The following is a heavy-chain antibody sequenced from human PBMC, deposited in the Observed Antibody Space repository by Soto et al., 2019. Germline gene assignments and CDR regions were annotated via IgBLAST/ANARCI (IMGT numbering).Heavy chain of an antibody. CDR2: IQSDGSST. CDR1: GFSLSSYW. CDR3: AREKAVAGTTFDF. V-gene: IGHV3-74*01. D-gene: IGHD6-19*01. Sequence: ETQLVESGGGSVQPGGSLRLSCAASGFSLSSYWMHWVRQVPGKGLVWVSRIQSDGSSTNYADSVKGRFTISKDNAKNTLYLQMDSLRVEDTAVYYCAREKAVAGTTFDFWGQGTLVTVSS. J-gene: IGHJ4*02.